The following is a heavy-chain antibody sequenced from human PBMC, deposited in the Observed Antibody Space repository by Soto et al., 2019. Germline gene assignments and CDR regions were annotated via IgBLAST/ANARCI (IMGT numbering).Heavy chain of an antibody. D-gene: IGHD2-15*01. Sequence: GSLRLSCAASGFTFRNYAMNWVRQAPGKGLEWLSSISSDGSYIYYADSLMGRFTISRDNARNSLSLQMNGLRVEDTATYYCARVAIYCRGDGCFSVCGQGTVVAVSS. V-gene: IGHV3-21*01. CDR2: ISSDGSYI. CDR1: GFTFRNYA. CDR3: ARVAIYCRGDGCFSV. J-gene: IGHJ4*02.